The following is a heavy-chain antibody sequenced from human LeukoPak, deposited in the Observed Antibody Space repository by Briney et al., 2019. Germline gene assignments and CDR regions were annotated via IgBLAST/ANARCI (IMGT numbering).Heavy chain of an antibody. J-gene: IGHJ4*02. CDR1: GGTFSSYA. V-gene: IGHV1-69*13. D-gene: IGHD6-13*01. CDR3: ARVLAAARLGDYFDY. Sequence: SVKVSCKASGGTFSSYAISWVRQAPGQGLEWMGGIIPILGTANYAQKFQGRVTITADESTSTAYMELSRLRSDDTAVYYCARVLAAARLGDYFDYWGQGTLVTVSS. CDR2: IIPILGTA.